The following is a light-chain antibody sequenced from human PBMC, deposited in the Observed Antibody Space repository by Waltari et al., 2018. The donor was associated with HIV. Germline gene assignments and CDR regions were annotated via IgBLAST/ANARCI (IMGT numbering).Light chain of an antibody. V-gene: IGLV2-14*01. Sequence: QSALTQPASVSGSPGQSITISCTGTSSDVGGSNYVSWYQQHPGNAPKLMIYDVSYRPSGVSNRFSGSKSGNTASLTISGLQAEDEADYYCSSYTSSSTLYVVFGGGTKLTVL. CDR1: SSDVGGSNY. CDR2: DVS. CDR3: SSYTSSSTLYVV. J-gene: IGLJ2*01.